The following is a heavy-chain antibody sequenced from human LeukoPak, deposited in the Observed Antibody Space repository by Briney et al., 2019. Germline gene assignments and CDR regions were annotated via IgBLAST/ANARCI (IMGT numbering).Heavy chain of an antibody. D-gene: IGHD3-10*01. J-gene: IGHJ4*02. CDR3: ARDSRYYYGSGSYSFDY. CDR2: INPNSGGT. V-gene: IGHV1-2*02. CDR1: GYTFTGYY. Sequence: ASVKVSCKASGYTFTGYYMHWVRQAPGQGLEWMGWINPNSGGTNYAQKFQGRVTMTRDTSISTAYMELSRLRSDDTAVYYCARDSRYYYGSGSYSFDYWGQGTLVTVSS.